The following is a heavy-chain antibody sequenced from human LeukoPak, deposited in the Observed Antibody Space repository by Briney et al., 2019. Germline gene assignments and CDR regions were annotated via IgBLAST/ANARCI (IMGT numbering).Heavy chain of an antibody. CDR3: ARDLDQKDAFDI. J-gene: IGHJ3*02. Sequence: PSETLSLTCTVSGGSISSSSYYWGWIRQPPGKGLEWIGNIYYSGSTNYNPSLKSRVTMSVDTSKNQFSLKLSSVTAADTAVYYCARDLDQKDAFDIWGQGTMVTVSS. CDR2: IYYSGST. D-gene: IGHD3/OR15-3a*01. V-gene: IGHV4-39*07. CDR1: GGSISSSSYY.